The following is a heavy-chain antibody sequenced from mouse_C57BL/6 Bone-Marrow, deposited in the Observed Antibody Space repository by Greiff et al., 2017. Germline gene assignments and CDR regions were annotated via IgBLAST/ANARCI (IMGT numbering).Heavy chain of an antibody. J-gene: IGHJ3*01. CDR2: ISDGGSYT. D-gene: IGHD1-1*01. CDR3: ARDLTTTVVATRAWFAY. CDR1: GFTFSSYA. V-gene: IGHV5-4*01. Sequence: EVHLVESGGGLVKPGGSLKLSCAASGFTFSSYAMSWVRQTPEKRLEWVATISDGGSYTYYPDNVKGRFTISRDNAKNNLYLQMSHLKSEDTAMYYCARDLTTTVVATRAWFAYWGQGTLVTVSA.